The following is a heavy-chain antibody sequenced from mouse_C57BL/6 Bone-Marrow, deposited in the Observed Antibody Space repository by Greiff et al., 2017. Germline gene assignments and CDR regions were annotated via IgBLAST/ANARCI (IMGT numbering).Heavy chain of an antibody. V-gene: IGHV3-6*01. J-gene: IGHJ3*01. CDR3: ARGPR. Sequence: EVQLVESGPGLVKPSQSLSLTCSVTGYSITSGYYWNWIRQFPGNKLEWMGYISYDGSNNYNPSLKNRISITRDTSKNQFFLKLNSVTTEDTATYYCARGPRGGQGTLVTVSA. CDR1: GYSITSGYY. CDR2: ISYDGSN.